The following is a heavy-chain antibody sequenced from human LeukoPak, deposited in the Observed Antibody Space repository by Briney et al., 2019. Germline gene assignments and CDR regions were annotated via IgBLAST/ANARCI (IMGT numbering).Heavy chain of an antibody. CDR2: ISGSGGST. V-gene: IGHV3-23*01. J-gene: IGHJ5*02. Sequence: GGSLRLSCAASGFTFSSYAMSWVRQAPGKGLEWVSAISGSGGSTYYADSVKGRFTISRDDSKNTLYLQMNSLRAEDTAVYYCAKYGSSSWYEKKYNWFDPWGQGTLVTVSS. CDR1: GFTFSSYA. D-gene: IGHD6-13*01. CDR3: AKYGSSSWYEKKYNWFDP.